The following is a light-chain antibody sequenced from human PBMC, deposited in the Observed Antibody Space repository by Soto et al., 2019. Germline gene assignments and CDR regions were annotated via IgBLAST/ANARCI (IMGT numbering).Light chain of an antibody. J-gene: IGKJ1*01. CDR3: QQYNNWPRT. V-gene: IGKV3-20*01. CDR2: GSS. CDR1: QSVSSNY. Sequence: EIELTQSPCSLSLSPGERATLSCRASQSVSSNYLAWYQKKPGQPPRLLIYGSSSRATGIPDRFSGSGSGTDFTLNISSLQSKDLEVYYCQQYNNWPRTFGKGTKLKIK.